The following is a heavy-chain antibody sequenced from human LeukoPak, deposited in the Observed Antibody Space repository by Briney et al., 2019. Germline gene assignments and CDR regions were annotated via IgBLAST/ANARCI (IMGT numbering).Heavy chain of an antibody. J-gene: IGHJ5*02. CDR1: GYTFTSYG. D-gene: IGHD3-10*01. Sequence: ASVKVSCKASGYTFTSYGINWVRQAPGQGLEWMGWMNPNSGNTGYAQKFQGRVTITTNTSINTAYMELSSLRSEDTAVYYCARMHYYDSGGSNWFDPWGQGTLVTVSS. CDR2: MNPNSGNT. V-gene: IGHV1-8*02. CDR3: ARMHYYDSGGSNWFDP.